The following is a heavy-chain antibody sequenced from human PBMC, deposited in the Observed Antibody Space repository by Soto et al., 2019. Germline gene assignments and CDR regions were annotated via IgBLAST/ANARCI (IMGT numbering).Heavy chain of an antibody. V-gene: IGHV3-53*01. CDR1: GFTFSNAW. CDR3: ASAAVTAPDY. Sequence: GGSLRLSCAASGFTFSNAWMTWVRQAPGKGLEWVSVIYSGGDTYYADSVKGRFTISRDNSKNTLYLQMNSLRAEDTAVYYCASAAVTAPDYWGQGTLVTVSS. CDR2: IYSGGDT. J-gene: IGHJ4*02. D-gene: IGHD2-21*02.